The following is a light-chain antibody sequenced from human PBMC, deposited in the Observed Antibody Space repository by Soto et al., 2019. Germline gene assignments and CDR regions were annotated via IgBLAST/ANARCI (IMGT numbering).Light chain of an antibody. J-gene: IGKJ1*01. Sequence: EIVLTQSPATLSLSPGERVTLSCRASEYITTFLAWYQQKPGKAPRLLMYEASTRATGVPARFRGGGSGTDFTLTISSLEPEDFAVYYCQQRSNWPWTFGQGTKVEIK. CDR3: QQRSNWPWT. V-gene: IGKV3-11*01. CDR2: EAS. CDR1: EYITTF.